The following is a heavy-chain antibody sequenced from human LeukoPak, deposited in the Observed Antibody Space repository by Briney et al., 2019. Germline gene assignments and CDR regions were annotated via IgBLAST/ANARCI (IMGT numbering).Heavy chain of an antibody. J-gene: IGHJ4*02. Sequence: GGALRPSWVAPGFTLSSYSLSWVPQAPGEGTGWGSAISGRGGKTYYADSVKGRFTISRDNSKNTLYLEMSSLRVEGTAVYYCARDRRGIRLWLLDYWGQGTLVTVSS. CDR2: ISGRGGKT. V-gene: IGHV3-23*01. CDR1: GFTLSSYS. D-gene: IGHD2-21*02. CDR3: ARDRRGIRLWLLDY.